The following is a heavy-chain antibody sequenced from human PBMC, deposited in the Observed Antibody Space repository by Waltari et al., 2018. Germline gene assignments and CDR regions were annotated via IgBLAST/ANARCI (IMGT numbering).Heavy chain of an antibody. CDR1: GFTFSNAW. CDR2: IKSKTEVGTT. D-gene: IGHD1-26*01. CDR3: SAKGGGSDS. Sequence: EVQLVESGGGLVKPGGSLRLSCAASGFTFSNAWMIWVRPPPGKGLEWVGRIKSKTEVGTTANVAPVKGRFTTSRDDSKTTWYLQMPGLKTEDAAFYYGSAKGGGSDSGGQGTLVTVSP. V-gene: IGHV3-15*01. J-gene: IGHJ4*02.